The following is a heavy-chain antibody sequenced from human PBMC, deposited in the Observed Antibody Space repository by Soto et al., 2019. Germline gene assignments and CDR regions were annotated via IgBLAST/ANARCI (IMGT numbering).Heavy chain of an antibody. J-gene: IGHJ6*02. CDR2: ISYDGSNK. Sequence: PGGSLRLSCAASGFTFSNAWMSWVRQAPGKGLEWVAVISYDGSNKYYADSVKGRFTISRDNSKNTLYLQMNSLRAEDTAVYYCAKDLELGYCSGGSCRMGGYYYYGMDVWGQGTTVTVSS. D-gene: IGHD2-15*01. V-gene: IGHV3-30*18. CDR1: GFTFSNAW. CDR3: AKDLELGYCSGGSCRMGGYYYYGMDV.